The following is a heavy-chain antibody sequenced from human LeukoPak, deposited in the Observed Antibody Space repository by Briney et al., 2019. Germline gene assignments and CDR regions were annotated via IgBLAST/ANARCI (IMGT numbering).Heavy chain of an antibody. CDR1: GYSFTSYW. D-gene: IGHD2-2*01. CDR2: IYPGDSDT. CDR3: ARRASYCSSTSCQNWFDP. V-gene: IGHV5-51*01. J-gene: IGHJ5*02. Sequence: GESLKISCKGSGYSFTSYWIGWVRQMPGKGLEWMGIIYPGDSDTRYSPSFQGQVTTSADKSISTAYLRWSSLKASDTAMYYCARRASYCSSTSCQNWFDPWGQGTLVTVSS.